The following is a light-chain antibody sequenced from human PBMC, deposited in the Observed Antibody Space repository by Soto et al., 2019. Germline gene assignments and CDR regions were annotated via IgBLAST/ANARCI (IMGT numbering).Light chain of an antibody. J-gene: IGKJ3*01. CDR2: AAS. V-gene: IGKV1-27*01. Sequence: DIQMSHSPSSLSAYEGDRVTITCRASQGISNYLAWYQQKPGKVPKLLIYAASTLQSGVPSRFSGSGSGTDFTLTISSLQPEDVATYYCQQSYNGPFTFGPVTNVDI. CDR3: QQSYNGPFT. CDR1: QGISNY.